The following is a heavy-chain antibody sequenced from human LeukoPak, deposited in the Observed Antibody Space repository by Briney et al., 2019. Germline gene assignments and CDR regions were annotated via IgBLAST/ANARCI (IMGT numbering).Heavy chain of an antibody. J-gene: IGHJ4*02. V-gene: IGHV5-10-1*01. CDR3: ARQIGQCSSTRCYVYFDY. CDR2: IDPSDSYT. D-gene: IGHD2-2*01. Sequence: GESLKISCKGAGYSFISCWSSWVRQMPGKGLEWVGRIDPSDSYTNYSPSFQGHVTISGDKSISTAYLQWSSLKASDTALYYCARQIGQCSSTRCYVYFDYWGQGTLVTVSS. CDR1: GYSFISCW.